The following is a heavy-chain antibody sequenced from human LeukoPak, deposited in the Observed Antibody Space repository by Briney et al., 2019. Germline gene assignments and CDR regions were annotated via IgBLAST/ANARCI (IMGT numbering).Heavy chain of an antibody. CDR2: ISSSSSYI. D-gene: IGHD1-26*01. CDR3: ARGARARRWDDAFDI. J-gene: IGHJ3*02. Sequence: PGGSLRLSCAASGFTFSSYSMNWVRQAPGKGLEWVSSISSSSSYIYYADSVKGRFTISRDNAKNSLYLQMNSLRAEDTAVYYCARGARARRWDDAFDIWGQGTMVTVSS. CDR1: GFTFSSYS. V-gene: IGHV3-21*01.